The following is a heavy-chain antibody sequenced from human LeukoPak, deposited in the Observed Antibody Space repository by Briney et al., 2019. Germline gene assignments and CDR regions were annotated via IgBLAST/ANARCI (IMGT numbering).Heavy chain of an antibody. Sequence: GGSLRLSCAASGFTFSSYWMHWVRQAPGKGLVWVSHINTDGSTTNYADSVKGRFTISRDNAKNTLYLQINSLRGEDTAVYYCARSSGYLDYWGQGTPVTVSS. CDR2: INTDGSTT. D-gene: IGHD3-22*01. J-gene: IGHJ4*02. CDR3: ARSSGYLDY. CDR1: GFTFSSYW. V-gene: IGHV3-74*01.